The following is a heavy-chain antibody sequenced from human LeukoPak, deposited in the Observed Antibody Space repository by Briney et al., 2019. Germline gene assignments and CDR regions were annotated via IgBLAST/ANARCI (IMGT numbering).Heavy chain of an antibody. CDR1: GGSFSGYY. V-gene: IGHV4-34*01. D-gene: IGHD3-10*01. CDR2: INHSGST. CDR3: ATAMVRAGDWFDP. J-gene: IGHJ5*02. Sequence: SETLSLTCAVYGGSFSGYYWSWIRQPPGKGLEWIGEINHSGSTNYNPSLKSRVTISVDTSKNQFSLKLSSVTAEDTAVYYCATAMVRAGDWFDPWGQGTLVTVSS.